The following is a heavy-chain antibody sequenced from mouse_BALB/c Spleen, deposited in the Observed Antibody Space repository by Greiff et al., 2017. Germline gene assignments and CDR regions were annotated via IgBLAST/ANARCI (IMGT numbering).Heavy chain of an antibody. J-gene: IGHJ3*01. CDR3: AIYYRYDGFAY. Sequence: VQLHQSGAELAKPGASVKMSCKASGYTFTSYWMHWVKQRPGQGLEWIGYINPSTGYTEYNQKFKDKATLTADKSSSTAYMQLSSLTSEDSAVYYCAIYYRYDGFAYWGQGTLVTVSA. V-gene: IGHV1-7*01. CDR1: GYTFTSYW. CDR2: INPSTGYT. D-gene: IGHD2-14*01.